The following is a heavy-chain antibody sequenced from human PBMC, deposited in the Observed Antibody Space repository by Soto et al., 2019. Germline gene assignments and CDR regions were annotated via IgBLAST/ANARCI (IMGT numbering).Heavy chain of an antibody. D-gene: IGHD6-13*01. CDR3: ASGIAAADSGGYYYYMDV. V-gene: IGHV4-34*01. CDR2: INHSGST. CDR1: GGSFSGYF. J-gene: IGHJ6*03. Sequence: SETLSLTCAVYGGSFSGYFWSWIRQPPGKGLEWIGEINHSGSTNYNPSLKSRVTISVDTSKNQFSLKLSSVTAADTAVYYCASGIAAADSGGYYYYMDVWAKGTTVTVSS.